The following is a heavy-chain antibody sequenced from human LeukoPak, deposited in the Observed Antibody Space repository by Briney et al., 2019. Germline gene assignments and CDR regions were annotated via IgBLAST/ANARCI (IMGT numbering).Heavy chain of an antibody. D-gene: IGHD6-19*01. CDR2: IYYSGST. CDR1: GGSISSGGYY. J-gene: IGHJ4*02. V-gene: IGHV4-31*03. Sequence: SETLSLTCTVSGGSISSGGYYWSWIRQHPGTGLEWIGYIYYSGSTYYNPSLKSRVTISVDTSKNQFSLKLSSVTAADTAVYYCARARALQQWLGGYFDYWGREPWSPSPQ. CDR3: ARARALQQWLGGYFDY.